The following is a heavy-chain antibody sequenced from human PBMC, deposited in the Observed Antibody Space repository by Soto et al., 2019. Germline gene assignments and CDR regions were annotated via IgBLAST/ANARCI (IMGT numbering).Heavy chain of an antibody. V-gene: IGHV4-30-2*01. CDR1: NGSVSSGTYS. CDR3: ARGHYYYGMYV. J-gene: IGHJ6*02. Sequence: PSETLSLTCTVSNGSVSSGTYSWSWVRQPPGKGLEWIGYIYYSGTTYYTPSLKSRLTMSMDRANDHFSLNLTSVTAADTAVYFCARGHYYYGMYVWGQGITVTVSS. CDR2: IYYSGTT.